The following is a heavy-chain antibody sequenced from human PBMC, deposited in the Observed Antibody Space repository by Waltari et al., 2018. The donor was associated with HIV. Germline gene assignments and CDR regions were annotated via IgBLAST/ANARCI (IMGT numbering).Heavy chain of an antibody. CDR3: ARGDPNIVVVTAIIRAFDY. J-gene: IGHJ4*02. CDR1: GGSFSGYY. D-gene: IGHD2-21*02. Sequence: QVQLQQWGAGLLKPSETLSLTCAVYGGSFSGYYWSWIRQPPGKGLEWIGEINHSGSTNYNPSLKSRVTISVDTSKNQFSLKLSSVTAADTAVYYCARGDPNIVVVTAIIRAFDYWGQGTLVTVSS. V-gene: IGHV4-34*01. CDR2: INHSGST.